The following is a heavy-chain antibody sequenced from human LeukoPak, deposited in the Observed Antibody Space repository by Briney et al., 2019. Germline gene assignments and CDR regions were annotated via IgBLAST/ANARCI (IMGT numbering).Heavy chain of an antibody. V-gene: IGHV6-1*01. CDR2: TYYRSKWYN. D-gene: IGHD3-22*01. Sequence: SQTLSLTCVISGDSVSSNSAAWNWIRQFPSRGLEWLGRTYYRSKWYNDYAVSVKSRITINPDTSKNQFSLQLNSVTPEDTAVYYCAREESSVDSSGYFYYFDYWGQGTLVTVSS. J-gene: IGHJ4*02. CDR1: GDSVSSNSAA. CDR3: AREESSVDSSGYFYYFDY.